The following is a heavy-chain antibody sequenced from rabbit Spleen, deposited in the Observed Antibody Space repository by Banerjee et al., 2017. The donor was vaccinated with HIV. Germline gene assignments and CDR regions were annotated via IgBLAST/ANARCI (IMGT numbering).Heavy chain of an antibody. Sequence: QEQLEESGGGLVKPGGTLTLTCTVSGFSFSSNWICWVRQAPGKGLEWIACIDTSDGDTDYANWPKGRFTISKASSTTVTLQMTSLTAADTATYFCARDLTDVIGWNFGWWGPGTLVTVS. J-gene: IGHJ4*01. V-gene: IGHV1S45*01. CDR3: ARDLTDVIGWNFGW. CDR1: GFSFSSNW. D-gene: IGHD1-1*01. CDR2: IDTSDGDT.